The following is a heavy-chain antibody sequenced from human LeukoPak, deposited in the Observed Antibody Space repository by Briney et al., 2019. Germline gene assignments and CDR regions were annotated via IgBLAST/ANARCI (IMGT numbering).Heavy chain of an antibody. CDR1: GGTFSSYA. V-gene: IGHV1-69*13. J-gene: IGHJ4*02. Sequence: SVKVSCKASGGTFSSYAISWVRLAPGQGLEWMGGIIPIFGTANYAQKFQGRVTITADESTSTAYMELSSLRSEDTAVYYCAREVMVRGVITKYYFDYWGQGTLVTVSS. CDR2: IIPIFGTA. CDR3: AREVMVRGVITKYYFDY. D-gene: IGHD3-10*01.